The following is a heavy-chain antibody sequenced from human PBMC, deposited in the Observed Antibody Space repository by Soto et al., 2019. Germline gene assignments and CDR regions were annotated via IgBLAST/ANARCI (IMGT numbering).Heavy chain of an antibody. J-gene: IGHJ3*02. CDR1: GGSISSYY. Sequence: SETLSLTCTVSGGSISSYYWSWIRQPPGKGLEWIGYIYYSGSTNYNPSLKSRVTISVDTSKNQFSLKLSSVTAADTAVYYCARDKTNGAFDIWGQGTMVTVSS. CDR2: IYYSGST. CDR3: ARDKTNGAFDI. V-gene: IGHV4-59*01.